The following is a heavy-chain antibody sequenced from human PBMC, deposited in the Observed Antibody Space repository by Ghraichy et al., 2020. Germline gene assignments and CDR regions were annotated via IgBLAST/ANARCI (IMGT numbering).Heavy chain of an antibody. CDR2: INAGNGNT. Sequence: ASVKVSCRASGYTFTSYAMHWVRQAPGQRLEWMGWINAGNGNTKYSQKFQGRVTITRDTSASTAYMELSSLRSEDTAVYYCAREGGYSGGFLATRDIWFDPWGQGTLVTVSS. D-gene: IGHD5-12*01. CDR1: GYTFTSYA. CDR3: AREGGYSGGFLATRDIWFDP. J-gene: IGHJ5*02. V-gene: IGHV1-3*01.